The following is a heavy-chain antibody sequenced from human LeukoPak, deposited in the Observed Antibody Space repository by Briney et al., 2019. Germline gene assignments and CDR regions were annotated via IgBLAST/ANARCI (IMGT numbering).Heavy chain of an antibody. Sequence: PGGSLRLSCAASGFTFDDYAMHWVRQAPGKGLEWVSGISWNSGSIGYADSVKGRFTISRGNAKNSLYLQMNSLRAEDMALYYCAKDALYDSSGYYFDYWGQGTLVTVSS. CDR3: AKDALYDSSGYYFDY. CDR2: ISWNSGSI. V-gene: IGHV3-9*03. J-gene: IGHJ4*02. D-gene: IGHD3-22*01. CDR1: GFTFDDYA.